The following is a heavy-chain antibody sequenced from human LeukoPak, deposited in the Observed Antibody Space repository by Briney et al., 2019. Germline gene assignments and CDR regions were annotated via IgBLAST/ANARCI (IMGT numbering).Heavy chain of an antibody. J-gene: IGHJ4*02. CDR3: ASLYYGSGLADDY. CDR2: IYPSGRS. D-gene: IGHD3-10*01. V-gene: IGHV4-4*09. Sequence: SETLSLTCTVSGGSISTDYWNWIRQPPGKGLEWIGYIYPSGRSNYSPSPKSRVTISADTSKRQFSLKLTSVSAADTAVYYCASLYYGSGLADDYWGQGILVTVSS. CDR1: GGSISTDY.